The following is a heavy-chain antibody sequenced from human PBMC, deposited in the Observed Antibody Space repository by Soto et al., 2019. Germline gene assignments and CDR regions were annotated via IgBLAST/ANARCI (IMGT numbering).Heavy chain of an antibody. D-gene: IGHD1-26*01. V-gene: IGHV3-23*01. CDR3: AKSGPTNSFDY. Sequence: GGSLRLSCAASGFTFSTYAMNWVRQAPGKGLEWVSTVSGGGRFTYYADSVKGRFTISRDDSKKMVFLQMNSLRAEDTAVYYCAKSGPTNSFDYWGQGSLVTVSS. CDR1: GFTFSTYA. J-gene: IGHJ4*02. CDR2: VSGGGRFT.